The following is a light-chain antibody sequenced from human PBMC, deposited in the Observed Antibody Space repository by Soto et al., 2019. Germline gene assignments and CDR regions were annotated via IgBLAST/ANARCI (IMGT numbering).Light chain of an antibody. J-gene: IGKJ2*01. V-gene: IGKV1-5*03. CDR2: RAS. CDR1: QSITPW. CDR3: QHYHGLPYT. Sequence: DIQMTQSPSTLSASVGDRVTITCRASQSITPWLAWYQQKPGKAPELLIYRASSLVTGVPSRFSGSGSGTAFTLTIYSLQPVDFATYYCQHYHGLPYTFGQGTKLEIK.